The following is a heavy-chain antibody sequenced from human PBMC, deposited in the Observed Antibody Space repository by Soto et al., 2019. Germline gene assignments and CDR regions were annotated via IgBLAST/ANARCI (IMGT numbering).Heavy chain of an antibody. CDR2: IYPGDSDT. J-gene: IGHJ6*02. V-gene: IGHV5-51*01. CDR1: GYTFTNYW. Sequence: GESLKISCKGSGYTFTNYWIGWVRQMPGKGPEWMGIIYPGDSDTKYNPSFQGQVTISADKSITTTYLQWSSLKASDTAIYYCAASIFYYGMDVWGPGTTVPVSS. CDR3: AASIFYYGMDV.